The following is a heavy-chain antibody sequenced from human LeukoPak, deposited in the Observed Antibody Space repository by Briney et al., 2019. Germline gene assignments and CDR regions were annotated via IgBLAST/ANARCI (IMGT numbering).Heavy chain of an antibody. Sequence: GGSLRLSCAASGFTFSSYGMHWVRQAPGKGLEWVAVIWYDGSNKYYADSVKGRFTISRDNSKNTLYLQMNSLRAEDTAVYYCAREDYYGSGSYYIDYWGQGTLVTVSS. V-gene: IGHV3-33*01. CDR3: AREDYYGSGSYYIDY. CDR1: GFTFSSYG. J-gene: IGHJ4*02. CDR2: IWYDGSNK. D-gene: IGHD3-10*01.